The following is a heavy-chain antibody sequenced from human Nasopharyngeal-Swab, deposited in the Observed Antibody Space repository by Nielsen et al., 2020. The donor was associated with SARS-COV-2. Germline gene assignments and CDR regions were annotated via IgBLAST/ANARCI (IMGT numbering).Heavy chain of an antibody. CDR3: AKATWVEGDFDY. CDR2: ISGSGRST. Sequence: GGSLRLSCAASGFTFSSYAMSWVRQAPGKGLEWVSAISGSGRSTYYADSVKGRFTISRDNSKNTLYLQMNSLRAEDTAVYYCAKATWVEGDFDYWGQGTLVTVSS. D-gene: IGHD5-24*01. J-gene: IGHJ4*02. CDR1: GFTFSSYA. V-gene: IGHV3-23*01.